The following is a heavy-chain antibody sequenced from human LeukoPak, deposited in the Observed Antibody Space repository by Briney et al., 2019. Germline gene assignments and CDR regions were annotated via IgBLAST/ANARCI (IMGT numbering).Heavy chain of an antibody. CDR3: AKGAHGLLGIASAGMLFDY. D-gene: IGHD6-13*01. V-gene: IGHV3-23*01. J-gene: IGHJ4*02. Sequence: PGGSLRLSCAASGFTFSSYAMSWVRQAPGKGLEWVSAISGSGDSTYYADSVKGRFTISRDNSKNTLYLQLNSPRAEDTAVYYCAKGAHGLLGIASAGMLFDYWGQGTLVTVSS. CDR1: GFTFSSYA. CDR2: ISGSGDST.